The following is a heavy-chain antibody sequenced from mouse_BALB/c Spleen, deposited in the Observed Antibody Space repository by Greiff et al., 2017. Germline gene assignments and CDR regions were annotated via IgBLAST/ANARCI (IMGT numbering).Heavy chain of an antibody. CDR2: IWAGGST. J-gene: IGHJ2*01. Sequence: QVQLKESGPGLVAPSQSLSITCTVSGFSLTSYGVHWVRQPPGKGLEWLGVIWAGGSTNYNSALMSRLSISKDNSKSQVFLKMNSLQTDDTAMYYCARGERYRYEDYFDYWGQGTTLTVSS. CDR1: GFSLTSYG. D-gene: IGHD2-14*01. V-gene: IGHV2-9*02. CDR3: ARGERYRYEDYFDY.